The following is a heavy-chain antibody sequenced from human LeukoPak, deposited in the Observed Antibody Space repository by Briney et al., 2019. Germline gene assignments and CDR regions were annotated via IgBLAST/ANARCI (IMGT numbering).Heavy chain of an antibody. CDR3: AREEIGSGHDY. Sequence: ASVKVSCKTSGYTFIGHYIHWVRQAPGQGLEWMGWVNPNSGGTNYAQQFQGRVTMTRDTSISTAYMELSRLRSDDTAVYYCAREEIGSGHDYWGQGTLVTVSS. J-gene: IGHJ4*02. CDR2: VNPNSGGT. CDR1: GYTFIGHY. D-gene: IGHD6-19*01. V-gene: IGHV1-2*02.